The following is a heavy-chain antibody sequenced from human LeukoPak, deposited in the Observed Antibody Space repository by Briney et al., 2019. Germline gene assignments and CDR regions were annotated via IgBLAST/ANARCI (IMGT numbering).Heavy chain of an antibody. Sequence: ASVKVSCKASGFTFTSSAMQWVRQARGQRLEWIGWIVIGSGNTNYAQKFQERVTTTRDMSTSTAYMELSSLRSEDTAVYYCAAELSGRYGAFDIWGQGTMVTVSS. J-gene: IGHJ3*02. CDR2: IVIGSGNT. V-gene: IGHV1-58*02. CDR1: GFTFTSSA. CDR3: AAELSGRYGAFDI. D-gene: IGHD1-26*01.